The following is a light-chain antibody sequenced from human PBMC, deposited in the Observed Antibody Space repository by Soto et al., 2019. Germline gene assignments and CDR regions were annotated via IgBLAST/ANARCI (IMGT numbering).Light chain of an antibody. CDR2: DAS. V-gene: IGKV3-11*01. J-gene: IGKJ5*01. Sequence: VLTHSPSTLSLPPGPRPPLSVTASQSVSSYLAWYQQKPGQAPRLLIYDASNRATSIPARFSGSGSGTDFTLTISSLEPEDFAVYYCQQYGSSPITFGQGTRLEIK. CDR1: QSVSSY. CDR3: QQYGSSPIT.